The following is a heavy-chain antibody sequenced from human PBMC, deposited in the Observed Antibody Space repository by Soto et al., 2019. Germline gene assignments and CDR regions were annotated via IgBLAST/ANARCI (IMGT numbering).Heavy chain of an antibody. CDR1: GYSFTSYW. CDR2: IYPGDSDT. CDR3: ASLLYYYDSSGYNTFDY. J-gene: IGHJ4*02. D-gene: IGHD3-22*01. V-gene: IGHV5-51*01. Sequence: PGESLKISCKGSGYSFTSYWIGWVRQMPGKGLEWMGIIYPGDSDTRYSPSFQGQVTISADKSISTAYLQWSSLKASDTAMYYCASLLYYYDSSGYNTFDYWGQGTLVTVSS.